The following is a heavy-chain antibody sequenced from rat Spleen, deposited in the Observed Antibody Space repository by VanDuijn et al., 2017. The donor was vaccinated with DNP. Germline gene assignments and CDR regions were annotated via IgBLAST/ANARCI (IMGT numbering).Heavy chain of an antibody. CDR2: IGSAAYAP. CDR3: ARPDY. J-gene: IGHJ2*01. V-gene: IGHV5-25*01. CDR1: GFTFSAYY. Sequence: EVQLVESGGGLVQPGRSLKLSCAASGFTFSAYYMAWVRQAPAKGLEWVAYIGSAAYAPYYGDSVKGRFTISRDNAKDTLYLQMDRLRSEDTATYYCARPDYWGQGVMVTVSS.